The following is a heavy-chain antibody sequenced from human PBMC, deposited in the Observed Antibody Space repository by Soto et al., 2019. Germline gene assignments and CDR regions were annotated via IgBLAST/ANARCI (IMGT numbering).Heavy chain of an antibody. V-gene: IGHV3-30-3*01. CDR1: GFTFSIYA. Sequence: QVQLVESGRGVVQPGRSLRLSCAASGFTFSIYAMHWVRQAPGKGLEWVAVISYDGARKAYTNSVEGRFTISRDTSKNTLYLQMNSLRVEDTAAYYCSRGDREDTAVVIGARPGEYGMDVWGQGTTVTVSS. CDR2: ISYDGARK. J-gene: IGHJ6*02. D-gene: IGHD2-15*01. CDR3: SRGDREDTAVVIGARPGEYGMDV.